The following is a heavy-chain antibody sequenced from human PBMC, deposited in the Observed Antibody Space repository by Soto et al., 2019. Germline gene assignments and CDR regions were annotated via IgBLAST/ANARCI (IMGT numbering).Heavy chain of an antibody. CDR3: AGGGAPDDIVVVVAATPTGWFDP. V-gene: IGHV1-69*13. CDR2: IIPIFGTA. J-gene: IGHJ5*02. Sequence: ASVKVSCKASGGTFSRYAISWVRQAPGQGLEWMGGIIPIFGTANYAQKFQGRVTITADESTSTAYMELSSLRSEDTAVYYCAGGGAPDDIVVVVAATPTGWFDPWGQGTLVTVSS. CDR1: GGTFSRYA. D-gene: IGHD2-15*01.